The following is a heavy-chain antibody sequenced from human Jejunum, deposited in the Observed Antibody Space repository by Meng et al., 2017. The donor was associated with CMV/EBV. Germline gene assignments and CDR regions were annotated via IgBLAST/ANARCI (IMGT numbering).Heavy chain of an antibody. Sequence: GFPPNSYGIHWVRQFPGKGLEWVAVLWYDGSRKYFADSVQGRFTISRDNSQNTVSLQMNSLRREDTAVYYCARENYYDLGILGALDYWGQGSLVTVSS. CDR2: LWYDGSRK. D-gene: IGHD3/OR15-3a*01. CDR1: GFPPNSYG. J-gene: IGHJ4*02. V-gene: IGHV3-33*01. CDR3: ARENYYDLGILGALDY.